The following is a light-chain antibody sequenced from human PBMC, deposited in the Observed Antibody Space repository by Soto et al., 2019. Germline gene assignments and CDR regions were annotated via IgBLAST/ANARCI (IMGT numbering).Light chain of an antibody. V-gene: IGKV3-11*01. CDR1: QSVSSY. CDR3: QQRSNWPSMYT. Sequence: EIVLTQSPATLSLSPGERATLSCRASQSVSSYLAWYQQKPGQAPRLLIYDASNRATGIPARFSGSGSGTDFTLTISSPESEDVAVYYCQQRSNWPSMYTFGQGTKLAIK. J-gene: IGKJ2*01. CDR2: DAS.